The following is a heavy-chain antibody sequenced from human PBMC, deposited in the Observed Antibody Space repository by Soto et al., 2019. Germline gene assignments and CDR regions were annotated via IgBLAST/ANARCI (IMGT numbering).Heavy chain of an antibody. CDR1: GFTFSSYA. D-gene: IGHD1-7*01. J-gene: IGHJ4*02. V-gene: IGHV3-23*01. CDR2: ISGSGVST. CDR3: AKDGNWNYDPPLFFDY. Sequence: VVSRRISCAASGFTFSSYAMSWVRQAPGKGLEWVSTISGSGVSTYYAYSVKGRFTISRDNSKNTLYLQMNSLRAEDTAIYYCAKDGNWNYDPPLFFDYWGQGTLVTVSS.